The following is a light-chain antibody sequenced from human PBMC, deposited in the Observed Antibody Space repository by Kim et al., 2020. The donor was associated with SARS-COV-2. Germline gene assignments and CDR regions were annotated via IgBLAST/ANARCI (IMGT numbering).Light chain of an antibody. Sequence: DIQMTQSPSTLSASVGDRVTITCRTSQSISTWLAWYQQKPGKAPDLLIYDASNLQSGVPSRFSGSGSGTEFTLTISSLQPDDFATYCCQQYDTYSPPYTFGQGTKLEI. V-gene: IGKV1-5*01. J-gene: IGKJ2*01. CDR2: DAS. CDR1: QSISTW. CDR3: QQYDTYSPPYT.